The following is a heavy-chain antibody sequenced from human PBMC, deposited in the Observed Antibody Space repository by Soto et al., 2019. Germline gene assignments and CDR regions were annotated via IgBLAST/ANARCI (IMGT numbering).Heavy chain of an antibody. CDR3: ASGGPSSRVPLH. D-gene: IGHD2-2*01. CDR2: IYNSGTT. V-gene: IGHV4-59*01. CDR1: GASISNSY. J-gene: IGHJ4*02. Sequence: QVQLRESGQGLVKPSETLSLTCTVSGASISNSYWSWIRQPPGKRLEWIGHIYNSGTTNYNPSLESRVSISVDTSKNQFSLQLTSVTAADTAIYYCASGGPSSRVPLHCGRGTLVTVSS.